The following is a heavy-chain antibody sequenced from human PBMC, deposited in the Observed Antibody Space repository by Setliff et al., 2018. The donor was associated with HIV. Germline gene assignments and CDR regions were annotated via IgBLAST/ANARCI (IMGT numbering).Heavy chain of an antibody. CDR1: GVSINRTDHY. CDR2: VSQSGST. D-gene: IGHD3-22*01. Sequence: PSETLSLTCSVSGVSINRTDHYWGWIRQSPGKRLEWIGSVSQSGSTYYNPSLKSRVSISVDTAKNQCSLRLNSVTAADTAVYYCARMSGGYSGGYFDYWGQGTQVTVS. J-gene: IGHJ4*02. V-gene: IGHV4-38-2*02. CDR3: ARMSGGYSGGYFDY.